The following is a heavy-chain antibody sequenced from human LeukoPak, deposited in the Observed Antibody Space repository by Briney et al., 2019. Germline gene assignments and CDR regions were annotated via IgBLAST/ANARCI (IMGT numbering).Heavy chain of an antibody. V-gene: IGHV4-34*01. Sequence: SETLSLTCAVYGGSFSGYYWSWIRQPPGKGLEWIGEINHSGSTYYNPSLKSRVTISVDTSKNQFSLKLSSVTAADTAVYYCARGERFFACLLEYYFDYGGRETLVTFSS. CDR1: GGSFSGYY. CDR3: ARGERFFACLLEYYFDY. CDR2: INHSGST. J-gene: IGHJ4*02. D-gene: IGHD3-9*01.